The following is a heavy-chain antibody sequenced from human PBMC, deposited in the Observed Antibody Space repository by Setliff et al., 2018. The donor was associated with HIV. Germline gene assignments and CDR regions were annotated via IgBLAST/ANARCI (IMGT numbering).Heavy chain of an antibody. J-gene: IGHJ4*02. CDR1: GFSLSTSGVG. D-gene: IGHD3-22*01. CDR2: IYWDDDK. Sequence: SGPTLVNPTQTLTLTCTFSGFSLSTSGVGVGWIRQPPGKALEWLALIYWDDDKHYSPSLKNRLTVTKDNSKNQVVLTMTNMDPVGTATYFCAHRLHYYDSSGYYWGGANYFDYWGQGTLVTVSS. V-gene: IGHV2-5*02. CDR3: AHRLHYYDSSGYYWGGANYFDY.